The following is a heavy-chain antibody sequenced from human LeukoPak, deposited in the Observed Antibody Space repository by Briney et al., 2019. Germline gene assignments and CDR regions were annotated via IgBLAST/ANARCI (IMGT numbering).Heavy chain of an antibody. V-gene: IGHV4-30-2*01. CDR2: IYHSGST. Sequence: SQTLSLTCTVSGGSISSGGYYWSWIRLPPGKGLEWIGYIYHSGSTYYNPSLKSRVTISVDKSKNQFSLKLSSVTAADTAVYYCARGPSSWYGYDWGQGTLVTVSS. CDR3: ARGPSSWYGYD. CDR1: GGSISSGGYY. D-gene: IGHD6-13*01. J-gene: IGHJ4*02.